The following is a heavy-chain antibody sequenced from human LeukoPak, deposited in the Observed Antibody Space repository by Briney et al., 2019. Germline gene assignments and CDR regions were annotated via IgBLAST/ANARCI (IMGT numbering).Heavy chain of an antibody. D-gene: IGHD4-17*01. CDR3: ARRAGEYSHPYDY. Sequence: GGSLRLSCTVTGFPVSINSMSWVRQAPGKGLEWVSFIYSGGNTHYSDSVKGRFTISRDSSKNTLYLQMNSLRAEDTAVYYCARRAGEYSHPYDYWGQGTLVTVSS. CDR2: IYSGGNT. CDR1: GFPVSINS. J-gene: IGHJ4*02. V-gene: IGHV3-53*01.